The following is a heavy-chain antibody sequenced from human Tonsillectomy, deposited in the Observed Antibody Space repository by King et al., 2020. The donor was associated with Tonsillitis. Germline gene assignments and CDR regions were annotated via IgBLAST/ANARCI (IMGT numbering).Heavy chain of an antibody. CDR2: ISSNGGST. V-gene: IGHV3-64D*06. CDR3: VKGGVYSRSWYQPARTNDY. CDR1: GFTFSSYA. D-gene: IGHD6-13*01. Sequence: VQLVESGGGLVQPGGSLRLSCSASGFTFSSYAMHWVRQAPGKGLEYVSAISSNGGSTYYADSVKGRFTISRDNSKNTLYLQMSSLRAEDTAVYYCVKGGVYSRSWYQPARTNDYWGQGTLVTVSS. J-gene: IGHJ4*02.